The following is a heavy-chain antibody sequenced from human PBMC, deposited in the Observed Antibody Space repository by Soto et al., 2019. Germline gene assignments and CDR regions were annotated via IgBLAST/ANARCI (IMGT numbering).Heavy chain of an antibody. J-gene: IGHJ6*02. CDR1: GGTFSSYA. V-gene: IGHV1-69*13. Sequence: ASVKVSCKASGGTFSSYAISWVRQAPGQGLEWMGGIIPIFGTANYAQKFQGRVTITADESTSTAYMELSSLRSEDTAVYYCARDCRENCITIFGVVTAADGMDVWGQGTTVTVSS. CDR3: ARDCRENCITIFGVVTAADGMDV. CDR2: IIPIFGTA. D-gene: IGHD3-3*01.